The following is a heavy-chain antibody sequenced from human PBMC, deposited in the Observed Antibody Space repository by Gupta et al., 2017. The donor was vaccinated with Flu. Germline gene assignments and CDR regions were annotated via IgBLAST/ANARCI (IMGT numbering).Heavy chain of an antibody. J-gene: IGHJ6*02. CDR1: EFTFSDYY. V-gene: IGHV3-11*01. D-gene: IGHD4-17*01. CDR2: ISSSGSTI. CDR3: AREGYGEKLDDYYYYGMDV. Sequence: QVQLVESGGGLVKPGGSLRLSCAAPEFTFSDYYYSWRRQAPGKGLEWVSYISSSGSTIYYAASVKGRFTISRDNAKNSLYLQMNSLRAEDTAVYYCAREGYGEKLDDYYYYGMDVWGQGTTVTVSS.